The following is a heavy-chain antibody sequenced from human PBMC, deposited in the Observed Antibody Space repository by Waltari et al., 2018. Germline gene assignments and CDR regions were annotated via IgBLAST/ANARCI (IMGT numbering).Heavy chain of an antibody. CDR2: IYSYGRT. V-gene: IGHV3-53*01. CDR1: AFSVSSNH. J-gene: IGHJ4*02. CDR3: ARDPRWYESGD. D-gene: IGHD2-15*01. Sequence: EVPLVDSGGGLIQPGGSLNLSCVASAFSVSSNHMSWVRQAPGKGLEWVSVIYSYGRTNYAESVKCRFTISRDSSKNTVYLQMSSLRVEDTAIYYCARDPRWYESGDWGQGTLVTVSS.